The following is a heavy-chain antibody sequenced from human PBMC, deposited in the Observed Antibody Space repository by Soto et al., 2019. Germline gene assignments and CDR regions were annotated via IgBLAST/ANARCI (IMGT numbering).Heavy chain of an antibody. J-gene: IGHJ5*02. V-gene: IGHV1-2*04. D-gene: IGHD3-22*01. CDR3: ARASYYYDSSGYRNDAGFDP. Sequence: QVQLVQSGAEVKKPGASVKVSCKASGNTFTGYYMHWVRQAPGQGLEWMGWINPNSGGTNYAQKFQGWVTMTRDTSISTAYMELSRLRSDDTAVYYCARASYYYDSSGYRNDAGFDPWGQGTLVTVSS. CDR1: GNTFTGYY. CDR2: INPNSGGT.